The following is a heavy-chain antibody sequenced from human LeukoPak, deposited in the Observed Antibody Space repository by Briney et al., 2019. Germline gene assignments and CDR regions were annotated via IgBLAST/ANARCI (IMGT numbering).Heavy chain of an antibody. CDR2: IIPILGIT. Sequence: ASVKVSCKASGGTFSSYAISWVRQAPGQGLEWMGRIIPILGITDYAQTFQGRVTITADKFTSTAYMQLSSLRSEDTAVYYCVRGRDGYNRLRGYFDYWGQGTLVTVSS. CDR3: VRGRDGYNRLRGYFDY. V-gene: IGHV1-69*04. D-gene: IGHD5-24*01. J-gene: IGHJ4*02. CDR1: GGTFSSYA.